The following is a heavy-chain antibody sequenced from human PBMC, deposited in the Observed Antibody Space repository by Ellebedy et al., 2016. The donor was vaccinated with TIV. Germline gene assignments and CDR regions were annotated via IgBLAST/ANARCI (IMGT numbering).Heavy chain of an antibody. D-gene: IGHD1-1*01. CDR1: GHTFTSDG. CDR2: INTYNCNT. CDR3: ARGITGPVDLGY. V-gene: IGHV1-18*04. J-gene: IGHJ4*02. Sequence: AASVKVSCKASGHTFTSDGFGWVRQAPGQGLEWMGWINTYNCNTNYAKSFQGRVTMTTDTSTNTAYLDLRSLRPDDTAVYYCARGITGPVDLGYWGQGTLVTVSS.